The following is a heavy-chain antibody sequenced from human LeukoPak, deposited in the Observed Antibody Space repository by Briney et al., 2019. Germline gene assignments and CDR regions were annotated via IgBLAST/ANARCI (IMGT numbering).Heavy chain of an antibody. CDR2: IRYTGST. CDR1: GGSVSGYY. V-gene: IGHV4-59*02. CDR3: ARGVYIAAAQYAY. Sequence: PSETLSLTRTVSGGSVSGYYWTWIRQSPGKRPEWLAYIRYTGSTNYNPSLKSRLTLSVDTSKNQFSLKLSSVTAADTAVYYCARGVYIAAAQYAYWGQGTLVTVSS. J-gene: IGHJ4*02. D-gene: IGHD6-13*01.